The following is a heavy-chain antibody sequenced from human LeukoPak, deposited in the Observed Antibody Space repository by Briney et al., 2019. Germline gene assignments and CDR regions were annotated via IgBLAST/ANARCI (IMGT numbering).Heavy chain of an antibody. Sequence: GGSLRLSCAASGFTFSRNAMSWVRQAPGKGPEWVSSISGSGGSTYYADSVKGRFTISRDNSKNTLYLQMNSLRAKDTAVYYCAKRSGSYGYYYYMDVWGKGTTVTVSS. J-gene: IGHJ6*03. CDR1: GFTFSRNA. CDR3: AKRSGSYGYYYYMDV. D-gene: IGHD1-26*01. CDR2: ISGSGGST. V-gene: IGHV3-23*01.